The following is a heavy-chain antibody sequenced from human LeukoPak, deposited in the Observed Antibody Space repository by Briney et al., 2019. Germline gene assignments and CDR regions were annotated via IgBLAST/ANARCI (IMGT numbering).Heavy chain of an antibody. Sequence: ASVKVSCKASGGTFSSYAISWVRRAPGQGLEWMGRIIPILGIANYAQKFQGRVTITADKSTSTAYMELSSLRSEDTAVYYCARELVAATRKYVDYWGQGTLVTVSS. CDR3: ARELVAATRKYVDY. J-gene: IGHJ4*02. CDR2: IIPILGIA. CDR1: GGTFSSYA. V-gene: IGHV1-69*04. D-gene: IGHD2-15*01.